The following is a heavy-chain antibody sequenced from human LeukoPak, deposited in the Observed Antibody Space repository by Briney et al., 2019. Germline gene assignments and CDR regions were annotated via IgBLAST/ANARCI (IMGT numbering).Heavy chain of an antibody. V-gene: IGHV3-23*01. CDR2: ISGSGGST. D-gene: IGHD3-10*01. CDR1: GFTFSSYA. CDR3: ARDLSPVVRASPMGY. J-gene: IGHJ4*02. Sequence: GGSLRLSCAASGFTFSSYAMSWFRQAPGKGLEWVSVISGSGGSTYSADSVKGRFTISRDNSKNTLYLQMNSLRAEDTAVYYCARDLSPVVRASPMGYWGQGTLVTVSS.